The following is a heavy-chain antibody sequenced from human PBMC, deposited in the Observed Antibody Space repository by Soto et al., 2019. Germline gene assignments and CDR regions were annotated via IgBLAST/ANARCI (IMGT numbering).Heavy chain of an antibody. D-gene: IGHD5-12*01. V-gene: IGHV4-59*08. CDR2: IYYSGST. Sequence: SETLSLTCTVSGGSISSYYWSWIRQPPGKGLEWIGYIYYSGSTNYNPSLKSRVTISVDTSKNQFSLKLSSVTAADTAVYYCARLGGYSGYPEYRGQGALVTVSS. CDR1: GGSISSYY. J-gene: IGHJ4*02. CDR3: ARLGGYSGYPEY.